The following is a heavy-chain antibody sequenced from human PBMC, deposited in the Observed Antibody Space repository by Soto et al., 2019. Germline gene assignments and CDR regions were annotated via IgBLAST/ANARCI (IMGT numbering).Heavy chain of an antibody. J-gene: IGHJ4*02. Sequence: QLQLQESGPGLVKPSETLSLTCTVSGGSITSSYYWGWIRQPPGKGLEWIGSIYYSGSTYYNPSLKSRATISVDTSKNQFSLKLSSVTAADTAVYYCATIPATTILTDYWGQGTLVTVSS. CDR2: IYYSGST. CDR3: ATIPATTILTDY. V-gene: IGHV4-39*01. CDR1: GGSITSSYY. D-gene: IGHD2-2*02.